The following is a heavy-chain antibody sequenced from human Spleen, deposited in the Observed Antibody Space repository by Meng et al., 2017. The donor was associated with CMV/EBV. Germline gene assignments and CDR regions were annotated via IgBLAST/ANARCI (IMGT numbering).Heavy chain of an antibody. CDR1: GGSISSSSYY. CDR3: AVIAVAGTGY. CDR2: IYYSGSN. V-gene: IGHV4-39*07. D-gene: IGHD6-19*01. J-gene: IGHJ4*02. Sequence: SETLSLTCTVSGGSISSSSYYWGWIRQPPGKGLEWIGSIYYSGSNYYNPSLKSRVTISVDTSKNQFSLKLSSVTAADTAVYYCAVIAVAGTGYWGQGTLVTVSS.